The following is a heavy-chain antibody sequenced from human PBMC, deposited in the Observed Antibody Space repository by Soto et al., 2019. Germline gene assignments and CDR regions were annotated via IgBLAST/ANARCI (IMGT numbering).Heavy chain of an antibody. Sequence: EVQLLESGGGLVQPGGSLRLSCAASGITSSNYPMSWVRQAPGKGLDWVSGISGSGDRTYYADAAKGRFTSSKDISRNSLSLQLDSLGVEDTAVYFCVKDDGGYPSTAPHWGQGTLVTVSS. CDR2: ISGSGDRT. D-gene: IGHD3-22*01. CDR1: GITSSNYP. CDR3: VKDDGGYPSTAPH. V-gene: IGHV3-23*01. J-gene: IGHJ4*02.